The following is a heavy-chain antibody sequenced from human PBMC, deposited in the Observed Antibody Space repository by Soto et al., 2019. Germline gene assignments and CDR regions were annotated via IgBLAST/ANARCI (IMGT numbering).Heavy chain of an antibody. V-gene: IGHV3-33*01. Sequence: QVQLVESGGGVVQPGRSLRLSCAASGFTFRNYGMHWVRQAPGKGLEWVTAMQSDGSKKYNADSVKGRFTISRDDSKNALYMQMDSLRVEDTAVYYCARVFCRSPTCLDYWGQGTLVIVSS. J-gene: IGHJ4*02. CDR1: GFTFRNYG. D-gene: IGHD2-2*01. CDR2: MQSDGSKK. CDR3: ARVFCRSPTCLDY.